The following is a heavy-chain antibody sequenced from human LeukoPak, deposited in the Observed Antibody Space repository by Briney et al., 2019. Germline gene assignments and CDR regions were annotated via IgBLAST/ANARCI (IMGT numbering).Heavy chain of an antibody. CDR3: ARLYCISTSCYTIDY. D-gene: IGHD2-2*02. CDR2: IYYSGST. CDR1: GYSFDSVYY. V-gene: IGHV4-38-2*02. Sequence: SKTLSLTCTVSGYSFDSVYYWGWIRQPPGKGLEWIANIYYSGSTSYNPSLKSRVTVSIDTSKNKFSLKLYSVSAADTALYYCARLYCISTSCYTIDYWGQGTLVSVSS. J-gene: IGHJ4*02.